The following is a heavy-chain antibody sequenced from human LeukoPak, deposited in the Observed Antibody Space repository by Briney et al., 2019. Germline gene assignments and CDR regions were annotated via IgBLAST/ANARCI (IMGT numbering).Heavy chain of an antibody. CDR1: GYTFTSYY. J-gene: IGHJ4*02. CDR2: INPSGGST. CDR3: LHSGGRD. Sequence: ASVKVSCKASGYTFTSYYMHWVRQAPAQGLEWMGIINPSGGSTSYAQKFQGRVTMTRDTSTSTVYMELSSLRSEDKAVYYCLHSGGRDWGQGTLVTVSS. D-gene: IGHD2-15*01. V-gene: IGHV1-46*01.